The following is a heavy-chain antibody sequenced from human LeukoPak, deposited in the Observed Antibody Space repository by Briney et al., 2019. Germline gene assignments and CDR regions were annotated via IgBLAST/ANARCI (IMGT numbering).Heavy chain of an antibody. J-gene: IGHJ6*04. Sequence: GSLRLSCAASGFTFSCFEMNWVRPAPGKGPGWVSYISSSGSTIYYADSVKGRFTISRDNAKNSLYLQMNSLRAEDTAVYYCAELGITMIGGVWGKGTTVTISS. D-gene: IGHD3-10*02. CDR1: GFTFSCFE. CDR2: ISSSGSTI. V-gene: IGHV3-48*03. CDR3: AELGITMIGGV.